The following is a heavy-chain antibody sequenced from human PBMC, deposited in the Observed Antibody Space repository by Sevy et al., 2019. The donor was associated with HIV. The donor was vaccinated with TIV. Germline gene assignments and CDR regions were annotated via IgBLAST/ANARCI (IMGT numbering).Heavy chain of an antibody. J-gene: IGHJ3*02. CDR3: VRAVPATDAFDI. V-gene: IGHV3-21*01. D-gene: IGHD6-19*01. CDR2: ISGISNYI. CDR1: GFTFSSYP. Sequence: GVSLRLSCAASGFTFSSYPMHWVRQAPGKGLEWVSSISGISNYIYYADSVKGRFSISRDNAKNSLYLQMNSLRAEDTAVFYCVRAVPATDAFDIWGQGTLVTVSS.